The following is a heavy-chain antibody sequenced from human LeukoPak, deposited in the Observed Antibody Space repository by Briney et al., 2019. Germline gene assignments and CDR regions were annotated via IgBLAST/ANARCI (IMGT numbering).Heavy chain of an antibody. Sequence: ASVTVSFKASGYTFTNYGISWVRQAPGQGLEWMGRIIPNFGIANYAQKFQGRVTITADKSTSTAYMELSSLRSEDTAVYYCAREVVPAAIEFGFDYWGQGTLVTVSS. CDR3: AREVVPAAIEFGFDY. CDR1: GYTFTNYG. J-gene: IGHJ4*02. V-gene: IGHV1-69*04. CDR2: IIPNFGIA. D-gene: IGHD2-2*02.